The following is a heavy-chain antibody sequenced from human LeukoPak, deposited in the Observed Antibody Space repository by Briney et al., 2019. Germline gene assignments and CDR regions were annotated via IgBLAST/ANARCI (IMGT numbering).Heavy chain of an antibody. CDR3: ARWAAPMIVVVMAQAPDAFDI. CDR1: GGSISSSNW. V-gene: IGHV4-4*02. J-gene: IGHJ3*02. D-gene: IGHD3-22*01. Sequence: SETLSLTCAVSGGSISSSNWWSWVRQPPGKGLEWIGEIYHSGSTNYNPSFKSRVTISVDKSKNQFSLKLSSVTAADTAVYYCARWAAPMIVVVMAQAPDAFDIWGQGTMVTVSS. CDR2: IYHSGST.